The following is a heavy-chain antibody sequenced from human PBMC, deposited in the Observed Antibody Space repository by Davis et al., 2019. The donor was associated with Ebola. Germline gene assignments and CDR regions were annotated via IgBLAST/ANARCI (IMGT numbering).Heavy chain of an antibody. V-gene: IGHV4-34*01. J-gene: IGHJ4*02. CDR3: ARDSGGVRGVN. Sequence: PSETLSLTCAVYGGSFSGYYWSWIRQPPGKGLEWIGEINHSGSTNSTPSLKSRVTISVDTSKNQFSLKLSSVTAADTAVYYCARDSGGVRGVNWGQGTLVTVSS. CDR1: GGSFSGYY. CDR2: INHSGST. D-gene: IGHD3-10*01.